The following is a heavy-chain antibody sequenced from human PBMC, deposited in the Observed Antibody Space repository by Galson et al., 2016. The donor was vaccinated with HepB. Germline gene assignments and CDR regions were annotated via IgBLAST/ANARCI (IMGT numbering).Heavy chain of an antibody. V-gene: IGHV4-4*02. CDR3: AREGGPNGGYHLDC. CDR2: IYHTGKT. CDR1: GGSISSSNW. J-gene: IGHJ4*02. D-gene: IGHD3-22*01. Sequence: SETLSLTCAVSGGSISSSNWWSWARQPPGKGLEWIGEIYHTGKTNYNPSLKSRATISIDKSKNQFSLNLSSVTAADTAVYYCAREGGPNGGYHLDCWGQGTRVTVSS.